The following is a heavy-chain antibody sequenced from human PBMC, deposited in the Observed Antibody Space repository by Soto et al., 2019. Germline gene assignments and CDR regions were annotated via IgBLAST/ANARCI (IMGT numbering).Heavy chain of an antibody. D-gene: IGHD3-3*01. J-gene: IGHJ5*02. CDR1: GDSISGYY. CDR2: IYYTGST. CDR3: ARRLRSGRLYNWFDT. V-gene: IGHV4-59*01. Sequence: PSETLSLTCTVSGDSISGYYWTWIRQPPGKGLEWVGYIYYTGSTNYNPSLKSRVTISVDTSKNQFSLKLSSLTAADTAVYYCARRLRSGRLYNWFDTWGQGILVTVSS.